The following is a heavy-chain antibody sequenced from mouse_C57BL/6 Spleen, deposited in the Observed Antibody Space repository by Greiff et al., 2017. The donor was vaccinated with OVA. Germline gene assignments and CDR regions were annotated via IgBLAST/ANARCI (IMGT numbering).Heavy chain of an antibody. CDR2: IDPSDSYT. D-gene: IGHD2-5*01. CDR1: GYTFTSYW. Sequence: VQLQQPGAELVMPGASVKLSCKASGYTFTSYWMHWVKQRPGQGLEWIGDIDPSDSYTNYNQKFKGKSTLTVDKSSSTAYMQLSSLTSEDSAVYYCARSGYSKDFDYWGQGTTLTVSS. V-gene: IGHV1-69*01. CDR3: ARSGYSKDFDY. J-gene: IGHJ2*01.